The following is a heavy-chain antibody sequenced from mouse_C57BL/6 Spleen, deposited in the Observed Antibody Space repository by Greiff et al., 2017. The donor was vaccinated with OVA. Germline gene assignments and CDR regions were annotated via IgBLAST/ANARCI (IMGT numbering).Heavy chain of an antibody. Sequence: VQLQQSGAELVRPGASVKLSCTASGFNIKDDYMHWVKQRPEQGLEWIGWIDPENGYTEYASKFQGKATITADTSSNTAYLQLSSLTSEDTAVYYCTTFITTDYWGQGTSVTVSS. V-gene: IGHV14-4*01. D-gene: IGHD1-1*01. CDR3: TTFITTDY. CDR1: GFNIKDDY. J-gene: IGHJ4*01. CDR2: IDPENGYT.